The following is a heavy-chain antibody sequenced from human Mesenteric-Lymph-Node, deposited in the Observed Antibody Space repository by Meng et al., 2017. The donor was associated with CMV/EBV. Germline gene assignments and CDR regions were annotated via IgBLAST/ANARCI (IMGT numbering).Heavy chain of an antibody. D-gene: IGHD3-9*01. Sequence: ASVKVSCKASGYTFTSYDINWVRQATGQGLEWMGWINPNSGGTNYAQKFQGRVTMTRDTSISTAYMELSRLRSDDTAVYYCARGPIHYFDYWGQGTLVTVSS. J-gene: IGHJ4*02. CDR1: GYTFTSYD. CDR3: ARGPIHYFDY. V-gene: IGHV1-2*02. CDR2: INPNSGGT.